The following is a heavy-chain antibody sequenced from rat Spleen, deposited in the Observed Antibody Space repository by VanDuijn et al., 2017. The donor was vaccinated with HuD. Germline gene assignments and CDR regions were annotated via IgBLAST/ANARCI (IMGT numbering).Heavy chain of an antibody. Sequence: EVQLVESGGGLVQPGNSLKLSCAASGFTFSDYAMAWVRQSPKKGLEWVATIIYDGSSTYYRDSVKGRFTISRDNAENTLYLQMDSLRSEDTATYYCTTHYDGSYPFAYWGHGVMVTVSS. V-gene: IGHV5S10*01. CDR3: TTHYDGSYPFAY. J-gene: IGHJ2*01. CDR2: IIYDGSST. D-gene: IGHD1-12*02. CDR1: GFTFSDYA.